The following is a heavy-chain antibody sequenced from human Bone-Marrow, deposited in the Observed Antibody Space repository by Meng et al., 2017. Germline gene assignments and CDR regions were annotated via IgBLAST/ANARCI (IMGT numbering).Heavy chain of an antibody. CDR1: GFRVTDAW. Sequence: GESLKISCVASGFRVTDAWMSWVRQAPGKGLEWVGRINSNSDGGTTDYAAPVKGRFTISRDDPKNTLYLQMNSLITEDTAVYFCATGAAAADHWGQGTLVTVSS. J-gene: IGHJ4*02. V-gene: IGHV3-15*01. CDR2: INSNSDGGTT. CDR3: ATGAAAADH. D-gene: IGHD6-13*01.